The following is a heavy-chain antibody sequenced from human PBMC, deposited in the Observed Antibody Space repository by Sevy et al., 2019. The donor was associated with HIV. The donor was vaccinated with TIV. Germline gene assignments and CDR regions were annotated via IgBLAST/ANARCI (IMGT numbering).Heavy chain of an antibody. CDR1: GFTFASYG. Sequence: GGSLRLSCAASGFTFASYGMSWVRQAPGKGLEWVSGFTGSGGSTYYADSVKGRFTISRDNSRNTLYLQMNSLRAEDTAVYYCAKASWLAIWSGHRGFDPWGQGTLVTVSS. CDR3: AKASWLAIWSGHRGFDP. D-gene: IGHD3-3*01. V-gene: IGHV3-23*01. CDR2: FTGSGGST. J-gene: IGHJ5*02.